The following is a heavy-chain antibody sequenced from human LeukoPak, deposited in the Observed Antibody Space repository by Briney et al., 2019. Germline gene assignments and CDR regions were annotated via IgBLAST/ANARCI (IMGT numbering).Heavy chain of an antibody. CDR3: ARDGITMIAVAGYWFDP. Sequence: ASVKVSCKASGYTFTGYYMHWVRQAPGQGLEWMGWINPNSGGTNYAQRFQGRVTTTRDTSISTAYMELSRLRSDDTAVYYCARDGITMIAVAGYWFDPWGQGTLVTVSS. J-gene: IGHJ5*02. CDR1: GYTFTGYY. V-gene: IGHV1-2*02. CDR2: INPNSGGT. D-gene: IGHD3-22*01.